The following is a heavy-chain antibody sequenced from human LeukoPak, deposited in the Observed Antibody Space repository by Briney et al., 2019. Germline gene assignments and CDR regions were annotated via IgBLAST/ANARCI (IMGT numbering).Heavy chain of an antibody. D-gene: IGHD3-22*01. CDR1: GYTFTSYY. V-gene: IGHV1-46*01. J-gene: IGHJ4*02. CDR2: INPSGGST. Sequence: GASVKVSCKASGYTFTSYYMHWVRQAPGQGLEWMGIINPSGGSTSYAQKFQGRVTMTRDMSTSTVYMELSSLRSEDTAVYYCARSLPVARDYYDSSGSRWDYLGQGTLVTVSS. CDR3: ARSLPVARDYYDSSGSRWDY.